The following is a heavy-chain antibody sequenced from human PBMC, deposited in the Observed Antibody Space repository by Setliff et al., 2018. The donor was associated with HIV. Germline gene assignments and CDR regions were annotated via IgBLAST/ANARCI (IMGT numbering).Heavy chain of an antibody. J-gene: IGHJ6*03. Sequence: GGSLRLSCAASGFTFSSYAMSWVRQAPGKGLEWVSAISGSGGSTYYADSVKGRFTISRDNSKNTLYLQMNSLKTEDTAVYYCTTDGDYYDSSGYYYVHYMDVWGKGATVTVSS. CDR2: ISGSGGST. CDR1: GFTFSSYA. V-gene: IGHV3-23*01. CDR3: TTDGDYYDSSGYYYVHYMDV. D-gene: IGHD3-22*01.